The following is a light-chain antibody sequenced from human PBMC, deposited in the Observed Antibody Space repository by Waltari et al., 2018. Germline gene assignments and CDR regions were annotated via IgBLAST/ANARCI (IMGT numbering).Light chain of an antibody. CDR1: SSDIGRYDI. CDR2: DVS. CDR3: CSYAGNYIWV. V-gene: IGLV2-23*02. Sequence: QSALTQPASVSGSPGQSVTISCTGASSDIGRYDIVSWYQHHPGNAPKLIICDVSKRPSGVSERFSGSKSGDTASLTISGLQFEDEADYYCCSYAGNYIWVFGGGTRLTVL. J-gene: IGLJ3*02.